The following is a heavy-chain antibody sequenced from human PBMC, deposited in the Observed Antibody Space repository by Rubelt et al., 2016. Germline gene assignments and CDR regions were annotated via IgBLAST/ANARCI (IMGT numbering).Heavy chain of an antibody. CDR3: ARDEPYSSSWYDY. J-gene: IGHJ4*02. CDR1: GYTFTSYA. Sequence: QVQLVQSGAEVKKPGASVKVSCKASGYTFTSYAMHWVRQAPGQRLEWMGWINAGNGNTKYSQKFRGRVTITRDTSASTAYMELSSLRSEDTAVYYCARDEPYSSSWYDYWGQGTLVTVSS. CDR2: INAGNGNT. D-gene: IGHD6-13*01. V-gene: IGHV1-3*01.